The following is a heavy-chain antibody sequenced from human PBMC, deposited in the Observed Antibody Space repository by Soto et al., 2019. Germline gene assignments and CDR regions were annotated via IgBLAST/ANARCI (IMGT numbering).Heavy chain of an antibody. CDR3: ARAISGVVVAAAVHKWLDP. CDR1: GVSISSGDYF. Sequence: KASETLSLTCAVSGVSISSGDYFWSWIRQPPGKGLEWIGYITRTGSTYSNPSLKSRVTVSVDRSKNQFSLELTSVTAADTAVYYCARAISGVVVAAAVHKWLDPWVEGTMVADSP. D-gene: IGHD2-15*01. V-gene: IGHV4-30-2*01. CDR2: ITRTGST. J-gene: IGHJ5*02.